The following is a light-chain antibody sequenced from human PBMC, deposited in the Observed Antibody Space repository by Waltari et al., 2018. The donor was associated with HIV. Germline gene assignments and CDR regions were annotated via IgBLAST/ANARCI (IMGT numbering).Light chain of an antibody. CDR3: AAWDDSLNGLWV. CDR1: SSNIGSNT. J-gene: IGLJ3*02. CDR2: KSN. Sequence: QSVLTQPPSASGTPGQRVTISCSGGSSNIGSNTVSWYPQLPGTAPKLLIFKSNQRPSGVPDRFSGSKSGTSASRAISGLQSEDEADYYCAAWDDSLNGLWVFGAGTKVTVL. V-gene: IGLV1-44*01.